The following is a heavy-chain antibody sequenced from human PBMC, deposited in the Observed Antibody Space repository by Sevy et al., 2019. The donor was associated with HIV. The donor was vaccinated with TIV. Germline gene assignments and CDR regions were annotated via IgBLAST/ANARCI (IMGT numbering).Heavy chain of an antibody. Sequence: GGSLRLSCAASGFTFSSYAMSWVRQAPGKGLEWVSAISGSGGSTYYADSVKGRFTISRDNSKNTLYLQMNSLRAEDTAVYYCAKDPYYYDSSGYADYWGRGTLVTVSS. V-gene: IGHV3-23*01. CDR1: GFTFSSYA. J-gene: IGHJ4*02. CDR2: ISGSGGST. D-gene: IGHD3-22*01. CDR3: AKDPYYYDSSGYADY.